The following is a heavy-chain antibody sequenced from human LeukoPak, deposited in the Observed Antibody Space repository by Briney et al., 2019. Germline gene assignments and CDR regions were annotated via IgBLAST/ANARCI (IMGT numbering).Heavy chain of an antibody. CDR2: IRYDGSNK. CDR3: AKDRSVRGVQPPLGY. CDR1: GFTFSTYG. Sequence: PGGSLRLSCAASGFTFSTYGMHWVRQAPGKGLEWVAFIRYDGSNKYYADSVKGRFTISRDNSKNTLYLQMNSLRAEDTAVYYCAKDRSVRGVQPPLGYWGQGTLVTVSS. D-gene: IGHD3-10*01. J-gene: IGHJ4*02. V-gene: IGHV3-30*02.